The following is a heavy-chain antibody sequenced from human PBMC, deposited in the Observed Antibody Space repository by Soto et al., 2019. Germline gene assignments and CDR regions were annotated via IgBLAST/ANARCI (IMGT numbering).Heavy chain of an antibody. V-gene: IGHV3-30*18. D-gene: IGHD6-13*01. J-gene: IGHJ3*01. CDR1: GFTFSSFG. CDR3: AKIRVSTWTTLYEALDL. Sequence: QGQLVESGGGVVQPGGSLRLSCAASGFTFSSFGMHWVRQAPGKGLEWVAVITYDGRNEYYADSVKGRFTISRDNSKSTLYMKMNSLRPEDTAVYYCAKIRVSTWTTLYEALDLWGQGTLVNVSS. CDR2: ITYDGRNE.